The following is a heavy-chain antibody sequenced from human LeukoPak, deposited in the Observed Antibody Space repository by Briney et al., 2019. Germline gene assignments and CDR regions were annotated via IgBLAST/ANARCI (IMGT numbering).Heavy chain of an antibody. D-gene: IGHD2-15*01. CDR3: ARGRYSGFDL. V-gene: IGHV6-1*01. Sequence: SQTLSLTCAISGDSVSTNSVAWNWIRQSPSRGLEWLGWTYYRSKWNNDYAVSVRSRIAINADTSKNQVSLQLNSVTPDDTALYFCARGRYSGFDLWGQGTMVTVSS. J-gene: IGHJ3*01. CDR1: GDSVSTNSVA. CDR2: TYYRSKWNN.